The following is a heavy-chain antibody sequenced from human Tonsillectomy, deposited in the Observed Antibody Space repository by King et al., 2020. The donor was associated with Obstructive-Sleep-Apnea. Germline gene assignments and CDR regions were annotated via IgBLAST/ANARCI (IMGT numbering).Heavy chain of an antibody. D-gene: IGHD4-17*01. CDR1: GFTFSTYW. Sequence: VQLVESGGGLVQPGGSLRLSCAASGFTFSTYWMHWVRQAPGKGLVWVSRINSDGSSTSYADYVKGRFTISRDNAKNTLYLQMNSLRAEDTAVYYCASLTTVTPLFDYWGQGTLVTVSS. CDR3: ASLTTVTPLFDY. CDR2: INSDGSST. V-gene: IGHV3-74*02. J-gene: IGHJ4*02.